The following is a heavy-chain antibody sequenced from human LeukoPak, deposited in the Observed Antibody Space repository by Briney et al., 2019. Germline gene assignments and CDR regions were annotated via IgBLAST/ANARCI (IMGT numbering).Heavy chain of an antibody. D-gene: IGHD3-22*01. Sequence: GGSLRLSCAASGFTFSSYSMNWVRQAPGKGLEWGSYISSSSSTIYYADSVKGRFTISRDNAKNSLYLQMNSLRAEDTAVYYCARTGENYYDSSGYFNWFDPWGQGTLVTVSS. CDR3: ARTGENYYDSSGYFNWFDP. CDR1: GFTFSSYS. V-gene: IGHV3-48*01. J-gene: IGHJ5*02. CDR2: ISSSSSTI.